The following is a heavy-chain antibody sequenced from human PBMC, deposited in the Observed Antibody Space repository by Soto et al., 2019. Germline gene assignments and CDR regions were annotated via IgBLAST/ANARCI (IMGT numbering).Heavy chain of an antibody. V-gene: IGHV3-7*03. CDR2: IKEDGSLQ. D-gene: IGHD3-10*01. CDR1: EFTFSRRW. Sequence: EVQLAESGGGLVQPGGSLRLSCAASEFTFSRRWMSWDRQAPGKGLEWVANIKEDGSLQYYVDSVKGRFTISRDNAKNSLFLQMNSLRAEDTAVYYCARDYYGWGSHDNWGQGTLVTVSS. CDR3: ARDYYGWGSHDN. J-gene: IGHJ4*02.